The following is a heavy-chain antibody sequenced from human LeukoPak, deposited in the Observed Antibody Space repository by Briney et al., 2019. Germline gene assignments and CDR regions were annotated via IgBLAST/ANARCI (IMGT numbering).Heavy chain of an antibody. CDR1: GYTFSSYS. D-gene: IGHD2-2*01. Sequence: PGRSLRLSCAASGYTFSSYSMNWVRQAPGKGLEWISYISTGNSPVYYAESVKGRFTISRDNAKNSLYLPMNNLMVEDTAVYFCARVECISTTCFYLYWGQGTLVTVSS. CDR2: ISTGNSPV. J-gene: IGHJ4*02. CDR3: ARVECISTTCFYLY. V-gene: IGHV3-48*01.